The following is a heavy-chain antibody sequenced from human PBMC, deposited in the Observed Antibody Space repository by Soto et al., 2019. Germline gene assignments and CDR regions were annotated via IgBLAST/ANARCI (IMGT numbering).Heavy chain of an antibody. V-gene: IGHV4-59*01. J-gene: IGHJ6*02. Sequence: QVQLQESGPGLVKPSETLSLTCTVSGGSISSYYWSWIRQPPGKGLEWIGFIYYSGGTNYNPSLKSRVTISVDTSKNQFSLKLSSVTAADTAVYYCASYSSGWYENYYGMDVWGQGTTVTVSS. CDR3: ASYSSGWYENYYGMDV. CDR1: GGSISSYY. D-gene: IGHD6-19*01. CDR2: IYYSGGT.